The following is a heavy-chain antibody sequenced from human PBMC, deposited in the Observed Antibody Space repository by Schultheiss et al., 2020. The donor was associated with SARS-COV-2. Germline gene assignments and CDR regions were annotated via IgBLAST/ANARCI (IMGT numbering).Heavy chain of an antibody. D-gene: IGHD2-2*01. CDR2: ISGSGGTT. V-gene: IGHV3-23*01. J-gene: IGHJ4*02. CDR3: AKATSVVVVPYFDY. Sequence: GESLKISCAASGFTFSNYAMSWVRQAPGKGLEWVSTISGSGGTTYYGDSVKGRVTISRDNSKNTLNLQMNSLRAEDTAVYYCAKATSVVVVPYFDYWGQGAPVTVSS. CDR1: GFTFSNYA.